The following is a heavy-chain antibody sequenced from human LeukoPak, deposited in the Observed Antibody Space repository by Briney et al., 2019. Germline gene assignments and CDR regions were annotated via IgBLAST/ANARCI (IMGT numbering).Heavy chain of an antibody. CDR3: ARDEYYYGSGSYPADY. CDR2: IYTSGST. D-gene: IGHD3-10*01. CDR1: GGSISSYY. Sequence: PSETLSLTCTVSGGSISSYYWSWIRQPAGKGLEWIGRIYTSGSTNYNSSLKSRVTMSVDTSKNQFSLKLSSVTAADTAVYYCARDEYYYGSGSYPADYWGQGTLVTVSS. J-gene: IGHJ4*02. V-gene: IGHV4-4*07.